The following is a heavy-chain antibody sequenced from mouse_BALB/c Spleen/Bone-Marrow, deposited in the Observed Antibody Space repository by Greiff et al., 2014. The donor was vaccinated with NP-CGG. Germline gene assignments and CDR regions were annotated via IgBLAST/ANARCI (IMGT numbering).Heavy chain of an antibody. CDR2: IYPGDGDA. CDR1: GYTFTSYW. V-gene: IGHV1-87*01. CDR3: ARRGNSLMDY. J-gene: IGHJ4*01. Sequence: QVPLKESGADLARPGASVKLSCKASGYTFTSYWVQGVKQRPGQGLEWIGAIYPGDGDARYTQKFKGKATLTADKSSSTAYLQLSSLASEDSAVYYCARRGNSLMDYWGQGTSVTVSS. D-gene: IGHD2-1*01.